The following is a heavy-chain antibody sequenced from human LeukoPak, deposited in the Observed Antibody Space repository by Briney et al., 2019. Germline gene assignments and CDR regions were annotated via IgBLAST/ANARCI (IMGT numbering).Heavy chain of an antibody. Sequence: SETLSLTCTVSGGSISSYYWSWIRQPPGKGLEWIGYIYYSGSTNYNPSRKSRVTIAVGTSKNQFSLKLSSVTAADTAVYYCARGPYCSSTSCYTQFDYWGQGTLVTVSS. CDR2: IYYSGST. D-gene: IGHD2-2*02. V-gene: IGHV4-59*01. CDR3: ARGPYCSSTSCYTQFDY. J-gene: IGHJ4*02. CDR1: GGSISSYY.